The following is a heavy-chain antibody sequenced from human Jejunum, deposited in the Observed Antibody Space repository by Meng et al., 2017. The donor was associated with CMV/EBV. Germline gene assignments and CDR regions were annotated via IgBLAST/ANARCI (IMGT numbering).Heavy chain of an antibody. CDR1: GFTFNNYP. CDR2: IGYDGVFK. D-gene: IGHD1-26*01. CDR3: ARDPRIGSPDYFDH. J-gene: IGHJ4*02. Sequence: GFTFNNYPMHWSRQAPGKGLEWVAVIGYDGVFKFHADPVKGRFTISRDDSKNTLYLQMDSLRVEDTAVYYCARDPRIGSPDYFDHWGQGVLVTVSS. V-gene: IGHV3-30*04.